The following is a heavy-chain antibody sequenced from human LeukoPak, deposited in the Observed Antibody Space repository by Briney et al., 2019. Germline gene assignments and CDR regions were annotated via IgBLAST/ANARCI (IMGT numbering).Heavy chain of an antibody. CDR3: ARAAYCSGGSCYNRFDY. J-gene: IGHJ4*02. CDR2: IYYSGST. CDR1: GGSISSGDYY. V-gene: IGHV4-30-4*01. D-gene: IGHD2-15*01. Sequence: SQTLSLTCTVSGGSISSGDYYWSWIRQPPGKGLEWIGYIYYSGSTYYNPSLKSRVTISVDMSKNQFSLKLSSVTAADTAVYYCARAAYCSGGSCYNRFDYWGQGTLVTVSS.